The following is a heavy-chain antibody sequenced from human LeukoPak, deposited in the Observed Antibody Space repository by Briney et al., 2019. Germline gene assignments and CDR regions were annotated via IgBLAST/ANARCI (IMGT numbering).Heavy chain of an antibody. D-gene: IGHD3-10*01. J-gene: IGHJ4*02. V-gene: IGHV5-51*01. CDR2: VYPDDSDT. CDR3: ARRDMVRGLDY. Sequence: GESLKISCKASGYNFDTYWIGWVRQMPGKGLEGMGIVYPDDSDTRYNPSFQDHVTVSVDKSITTAYLQWSSLKASDTAMYYCARRDMVRGLDYWGQGTLVTVSS. CDR1: GYNFDTYW.